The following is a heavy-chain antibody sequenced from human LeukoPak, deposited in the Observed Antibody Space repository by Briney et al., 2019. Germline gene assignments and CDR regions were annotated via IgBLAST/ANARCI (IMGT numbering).Heavy chain of an antibody. CDR2: ISSSSSYI. CDR1: GFTFSSYS. V-gene: IGHV3-21*04. D-gene: IGHD3-22*01. J-gene: IGHJ4*02. CDR3: AKGHHRQRITMIVVVGY. Sequence: GGSLRLSCAASGFTFSSYSMNWVRQAPGKGLEWVSSISSSSSYIYYADSVKGRFTISRDNSKNTLYLQMNSLRAEDTAVYYCAKGHHRQRITMIVVVGYWGQGTLVTVSS.